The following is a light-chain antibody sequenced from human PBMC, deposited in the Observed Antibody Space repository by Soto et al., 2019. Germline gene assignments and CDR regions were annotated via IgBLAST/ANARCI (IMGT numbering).Light chain of an antibody. V-gene: IGLV2-14*01. Sequence: QSALTQPASVSGSPGQSITISCTGTTSDVGGYNYVSWYQQHPGKAPKLMIYDVSNQPSGVSTRFSGSNSGNTAALTISGVQAEDEADYYRSSYTSSSTFVFGGGTKLTVL. CDR1: TSDVGGYNY. CDR3: SSYTSSSTFV. J-gene: IGLJ2*01. CDR2: DVS.